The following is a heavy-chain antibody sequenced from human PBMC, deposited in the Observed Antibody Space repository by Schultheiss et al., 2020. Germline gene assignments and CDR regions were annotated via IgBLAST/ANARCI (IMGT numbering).Heavy chain of an antibody. CDR1: GFTFSSYS. Sequence: GGSLRLSCAASGFTFSSYSMNWVRQAPGKGLEWVSRINSDGSSTSYADSVKGRFTISRDNAKNTLYLQMNSLRAEDTAVYYCARVGLTTVTFYYYYGMDVWGQGTTVTVSS. V-gene: IGHV3-74*01. J-gene: IGHJ6*02. D-gene: IGHD4-11*01. CDR2: INSDGSST. CDR3: ARVGLTTVTFYYYYGMDV.